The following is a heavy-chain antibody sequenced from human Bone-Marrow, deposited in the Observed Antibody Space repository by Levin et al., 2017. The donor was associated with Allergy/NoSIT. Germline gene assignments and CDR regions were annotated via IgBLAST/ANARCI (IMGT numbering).Heavy chain of an antibody. CDR3: TRSGNTPFDF. V-gene: IGHV4-30-2*01. Sequence: PSETLSLTCSVSGGSISGVDYAWSWVRQPPGKGLELIGYIYHSGITYYNPSLQSRVTLSVDTSRNHFSLKLTSLTAADTAVYFCTRSGNTPFDFWGQGSLVTVSS. J-gene: IGHJ4*02. D-gene: IGHD3-3*01. CDR2: IYHSGIT. CDR1: GGSISGVDYA.